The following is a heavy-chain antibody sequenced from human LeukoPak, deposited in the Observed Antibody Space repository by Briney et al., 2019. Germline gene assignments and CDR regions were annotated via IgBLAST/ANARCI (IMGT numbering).Heavy chain of an antibody. D-gene: IGHD3-3*01. CDR2: INPSGGST. CDR3: ARAKYYDFWSGYLSPHYYYYGMDV. Sequence: ASVKVSCKASGYTFTSYYMHWVRQAPGQGLEWMGIINPSGGSTSYAQKFQGRVTMTRDTSTSTVYMELSSLRSEDTAVYYCARAKYYDFWSGYLSPHYYYYGMDVWGQGTTVTVSS. CDR1: GYTFTSYY. J-gene: IGHJ6*02. V-gene: IGHV1-46*01.